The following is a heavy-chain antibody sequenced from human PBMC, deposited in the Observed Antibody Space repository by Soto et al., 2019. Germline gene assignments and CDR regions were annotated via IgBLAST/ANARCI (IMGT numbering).Heavy chain of an antibody. Sequence: QVQLVQSGAEVKKPGASVKVSCKASGYTFTGYYMHWVRQDPGQGPGWMGWINPNSGGTTYAQKFQGRVTVTRDTSISTAYMELSSLRSDDTAVYYCARGGSSSLDYWGQGTLVTVSS. CDR2: INPNSGGT. V-gene: IGHV1-2*02. D-gene: IGHD6-6*01. CDR3: ARGGSSSLDY. CDR1: GYTFTGYY. J-gene: IGHJ4*02.